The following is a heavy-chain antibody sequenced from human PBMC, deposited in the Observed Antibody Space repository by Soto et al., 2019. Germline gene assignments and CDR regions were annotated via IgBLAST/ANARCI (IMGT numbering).Heavy chain of an antibody. V-gene: IGHV3-33*01. Sequence: GGSLRLSCAASGFTFSSYGMHWVRQAPGKGLEWVAVIWYDGSNKYYADSVKGRFTISRDNSKNTLYLQMNSLRAEDTAVYYCARDRGYGSEKGAPNWFDPWGQGTLVTVSS. J-gene: IGHJ5*02. D-gene: IGHD3-10*01. CDR2: IWYDGSNK. CDR3: ARDRGYGSEKGAPNWFDP. CDR1: GFTFSSYG.